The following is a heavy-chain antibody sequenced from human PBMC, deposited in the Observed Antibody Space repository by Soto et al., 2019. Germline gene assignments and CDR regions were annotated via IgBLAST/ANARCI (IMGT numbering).Heavy chain of an antibody. V-gene: IGHV1-69*13. CDR1: GGTFSSYA. CDR3: ARGGPYCSSTSGYYYYYGMDV. J-gene: IGHJ6*02. CDR2: IIPIFGTA. Sequence: ASVKVSCKASGGTFSSYAISWVRQAPGQGLEWMGGIIPIFGTANYAQKFQGRVTINADESTSTDYMELSSLRSEDTAVYYCARGGPYCSSTSGYYYYYGMDVWGQGTTVTVSS. D-gene: IGHD2-2*01.